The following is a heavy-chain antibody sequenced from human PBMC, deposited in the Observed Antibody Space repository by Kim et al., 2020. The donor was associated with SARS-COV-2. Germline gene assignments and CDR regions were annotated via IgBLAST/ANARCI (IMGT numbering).Heavy chain of an antibody. Sequence: ASVKVSCKASGYTFTRYTIHWVRQAPGQGLEWLGWINTNTGDPTYAQGFTGRFVFSVDTSASTAYLQISSLKAEDTALYYCARGAEGDGWRGGGYYYAMDVWGQGTTVTVSS. D-gene: IGHD6-19*01. V-gene: IGHV7-4-1*02. CDR1: GYTFTRYT. CDR2: INTNTGDP. J-gene: IGHJ6*02. CDR3: ARGAEGDGWRGGGYYYAMDV.